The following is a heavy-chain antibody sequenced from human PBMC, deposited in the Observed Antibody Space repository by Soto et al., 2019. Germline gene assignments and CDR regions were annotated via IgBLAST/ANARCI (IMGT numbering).Heavy chain of an antibody. CDR2: VYFSGTS. CDR1: GTSVSSGSFY. J-gene: IGHJ4*02. CDR3: ARVDSSGSYFDS. D-gene: IGHD3-22*01. Sequence: SETLSLTCTVSGTSVSSGSFYWSWIRQPPGKGLEWIAYVYFSGTSNSNPSLNNRVTISLDASKNQLSLRLTSVTAADTAMYYCARVDSSGSYFDSWGQGTLVTVS. V-gene: IGHV4-61*01.